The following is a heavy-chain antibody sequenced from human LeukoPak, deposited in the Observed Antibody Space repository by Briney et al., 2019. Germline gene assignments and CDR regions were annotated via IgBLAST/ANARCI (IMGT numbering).Heavy chain of an antibody. V-gene: IGHV4-34*01. CDR3: ARAGDYPLHFDY. D-gene: IGHD4-17*01. CDR1: GGSFSGYY. J-gene: IGHJ4*02. Sequence: SSETLSLTCAVYGGSFSGYYWSWIRQPPGKGLEWIGEINHSGSTNYNPSLKSRVTISVDTSKNQFSLKLSSVTAADTAVYYCARAGDYPLHFDYWGQGTLVTVSS. CDR2: INHSGST.